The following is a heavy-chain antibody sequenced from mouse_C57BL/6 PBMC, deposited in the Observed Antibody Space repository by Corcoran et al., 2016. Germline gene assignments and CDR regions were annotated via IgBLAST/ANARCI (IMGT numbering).Heavy chain of an antibody. CDR2: IYPGDGDT. Sequence: QVQLQQSGAELVKPGASVKISCKASGYAFSSYWMNWVKQRPGKGLEWIGQIYPGDGDTNYNGKFKGKATLTADKSSSTAYMQHSSLTSEDSAVYFCARGGDYDGTYYAMDYWGQGTSVTVSS. J-gene: IGHJ4*01. D-gene: IGHD1-1*01. CDR3: ARGGDYDGTYYAMDY. V-gene: IGHV1-80*01. CDR1: GYAFSSYW.